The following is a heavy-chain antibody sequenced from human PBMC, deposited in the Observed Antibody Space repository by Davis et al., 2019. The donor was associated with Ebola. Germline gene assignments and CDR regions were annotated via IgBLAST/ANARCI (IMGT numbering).Heavy chain of an antibody. J-gene: IGHJ6*02. V-gene: IGHV3-23*01. CDR3: ARDPAAASYYYGMDV. D-gene: IGHD6-13*01. CDR2: ISGSGGST. CDR1: GFTFSSYA. Sequence: GGSLRLSCAASGFTFSSYAMSWVRQAPGKGLEWVSAISGSGGSTYYADSVKGRFTISRDNAKNSLYLQMNSLRAEDTAVYYCARDPAAASYYYGMDVWGQGTTVTVSS.